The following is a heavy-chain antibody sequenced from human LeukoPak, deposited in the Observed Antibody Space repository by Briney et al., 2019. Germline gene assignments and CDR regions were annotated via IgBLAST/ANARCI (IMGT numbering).Heavy chain of an antibody. CDR1: GFTFSSYG. V-gene: IGHV3-23*01. CDR3: AKNSDYYYYYMDV. CDR2: ISGSGGST. J-gene: IGHJ6*03. D-gene: IGHD3-10*01. Sequence: GGSLRLPCAASGFTFSSYGMSWVRQAPGKGLEWVSAISGSGGSTYYADSVKGRFTISRDNSKNTLYLQMNSLRAEDTAVYYCAKNSDYYYYYMDVWGKGTTVTISS.